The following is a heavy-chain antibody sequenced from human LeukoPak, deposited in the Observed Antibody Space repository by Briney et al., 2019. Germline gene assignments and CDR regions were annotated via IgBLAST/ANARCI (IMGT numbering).Heavy chain of an antibody. J-gene: IGHJ4*02. CDR2: ISSSSNYI. Sequence: GGSLRLSCAASGFTFTSYSLNWVRQAPGKGLEWVSSISSSSNYIYYADSVKGRFTISRDSAKNSLYLQMNSLRVEDTAVYYCATGLPSYSSSWYPGYWGQGTLVTVSS. CDR1: GFTFTSYS. CDR3: ATGLPSYSSSWYPGY. D-gene: IGHD6-13*01. V-gene: IGHV3-21*01.